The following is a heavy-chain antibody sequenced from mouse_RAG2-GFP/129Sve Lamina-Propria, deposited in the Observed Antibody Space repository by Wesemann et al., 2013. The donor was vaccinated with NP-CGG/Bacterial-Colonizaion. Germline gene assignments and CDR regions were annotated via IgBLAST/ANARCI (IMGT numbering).Heavy chain of an antibody. CDR1: GYTFTDYY. CDR2: INPNNGGT. V-gene: IGHV1-26*01. J-gene: IGHJ3*01. D-gene: IGHD2-3*01. Sequence: EVQLQQSGPELVKPGASVKISCKASGYTFTDYYMNWVKQSHGKSLEWIGDINPNNGGTSYNQKFKGKATLTVDKSSSTAYMELRSLTSEDSAVYYCASRGGYYVPFAYWGQGTLVTVSA. CDR3: ASRGGYYVPFAY.